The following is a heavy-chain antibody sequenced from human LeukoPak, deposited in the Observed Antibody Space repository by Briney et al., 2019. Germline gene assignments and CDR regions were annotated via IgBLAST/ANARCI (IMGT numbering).Heavy chain of an antibody. CDR2: IYYSGST. D-gene: IGHD2-21*02. Sequence: SETLSLTCTVSGGSISSYYWSWIRQPPGKGLEWIGYIYYSGSTNYNPPLKSRVTISVDTSKNQFSLKLSSVTAADTAVYYCARLSLVTAIDYWGQGTLVTVSS. V-gene: IGHV4-59*01. CDR1: GGSISSYY. J-gene: IGHJ4*02. CDR3: ARLSLVTAIDY.